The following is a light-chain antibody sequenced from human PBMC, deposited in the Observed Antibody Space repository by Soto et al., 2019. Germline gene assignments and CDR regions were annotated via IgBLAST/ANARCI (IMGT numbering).Light chain of an antibody. CDR2: EVV. J-gene: IGLJ1*01. CDR3: KSYAGSNTYV. V-gene: IGLV2-8*01. CDR1: KSDIGVYDL. Sequence: QSALTQPPSASGSPGQSVTISCTGTKSDIGVYDLVSWYQHHPGKAPRLIIYEVVQRPSGVPDRFSGSKSGNTASLTVSGLQAAGEADYFCKSYAGSNTYVFGSGTKLPVL.